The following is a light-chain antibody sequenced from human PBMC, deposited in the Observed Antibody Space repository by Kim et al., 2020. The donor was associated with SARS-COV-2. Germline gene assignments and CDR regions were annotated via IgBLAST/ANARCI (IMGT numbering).Light chain of an antibody. J-gene: IGLJ3*02. V-gene: IGLV2-14*03. Sequence: GHAITLFCTGTSSVVGGSKYVSGYQQHPGKAPKLMIYDVSNRPSGVSNRFSGSKSGNTASLTISGLQAEDEADYHCSSYTNSSTWVFGGGTKLTVL. CDR3: SSYTNSSTWV. CDR1: SSVVGGSKY. CDR2: DVS.